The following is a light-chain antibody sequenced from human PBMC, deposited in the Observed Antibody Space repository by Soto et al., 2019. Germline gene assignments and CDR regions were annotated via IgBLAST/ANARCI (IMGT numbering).Light chain of an antibody. V-gene: IGKV3-20*01. CDR3: QQYPARELT. J-gene: IGKJ4*01. Sequence: EIVLTQSPGTLSLSPGERATLSCRASQSVSSSYLAWYQQKPGQAPRLLIYGASSRATGIPDRFSGSGSGADFTLTISRLEPEDFAVYHCQQYPARELTFGGGTKVDIK. CDR1: QSVSSSY. CDR2: GAS.